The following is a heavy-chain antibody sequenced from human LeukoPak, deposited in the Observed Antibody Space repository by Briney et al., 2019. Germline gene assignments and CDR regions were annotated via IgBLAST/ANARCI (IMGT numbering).Heavy chain of an antibody. Sequence: GGSLRLSCAASGFTVSSNYMSWVRQAPGKGLEWVSVIYSGGSTYYADSVKGRFTISRDNSKNTLYLQVNSLRAEDTAVYYCARLFGDVTTYDYWGQGTLATVSS. D-gene: IGHD4-17*01. CDR3: ARLFGDVTTYDY. CDR2: IYSGGST. V-gene: IGHV3-66*04. CDR1: GFTVSSNY. J-gene: IGHJ4*02.